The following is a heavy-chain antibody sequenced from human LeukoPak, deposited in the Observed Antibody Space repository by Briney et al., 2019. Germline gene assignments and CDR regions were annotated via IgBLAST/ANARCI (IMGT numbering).Heavy chain of an antibody. CDR3: ARDPSSVTLYFFDY. Sequence: ASVTISCKSSGYTFICNYIHWLRQAPGQGLEWMGWIDANNGDTKSAQKFQGRVTMSRDTSISTAYMDLSSLSPDDAAVYYCARDPSSVTLYFFDYWGQGTLVTVYS. CDR2: IDANNGDT. V-gene: IGHV1-2*02. D-gene: IGHD4-11*01. J-gene: IGHJ4*02. CDR1: GYTFICNY.